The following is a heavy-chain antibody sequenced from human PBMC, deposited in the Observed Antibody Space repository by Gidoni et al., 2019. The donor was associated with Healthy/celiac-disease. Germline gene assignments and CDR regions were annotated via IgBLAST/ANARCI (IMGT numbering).Heavy chain of an antibody. D-gene: IGHD1-26*01. J-gene: IGHJ4*02. CDR1: GFTFSSYW. CDR2: IKQEGSEK. V-gene: IGHV3-7*01. Sequence: EVQLVESGGGLVQPGGSLRLSCAASGFTFSSYWMSWVRQAPGKGLEWVANIKQEGSEKYYVDSVKGRFTISRDNAKNSLYLQMNSLRAEDTAVYYCARDEGVGGSYYYGYWGQGTLVTVSS. CDR3: ARDEGVGGSYYYGY.